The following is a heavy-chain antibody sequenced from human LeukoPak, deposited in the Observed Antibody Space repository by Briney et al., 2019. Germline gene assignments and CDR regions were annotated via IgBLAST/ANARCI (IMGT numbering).Heavy chain of an antibody. Sequence: SSETLSLTCTVSGGAISSSSYYWGWIRQPPGKGLEWIGSIYYSGGTYYNPSLKSRVTISVDRSKNQFSLKLSSVTAADTAVYYCARPGIAAASLHFDYWGQGTRVTVSS. V-gene: IGHV4-39*07. CDR1: GGAISSSSYY. D-gene: IGHD6-13*01. CDR2: IYYSGGT. J-gene: IGHJ4*02. CDR3: ARPGIAAASLHFDY.